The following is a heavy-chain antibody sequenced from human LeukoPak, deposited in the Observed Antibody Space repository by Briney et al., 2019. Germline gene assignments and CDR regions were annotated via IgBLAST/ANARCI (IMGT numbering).Heavy chain of an antibody. CDR1: GGSISSSSYY. V-gene: IGHV4-39*07. J-gene: IGHJ4*02. D-gene: IGHD2-2*01. CDR2: IYYSGST. Sequence: SETLSLTCTVSGGSISSSSYYWGWIRQPPGKGLEWIGSIYYSGSTYYNPSLKSRVTISVDTSKNQFSLKLTSVTAADTAVYYCARECRYCSSTRPYFDYWGQGTLVTVSS. CDR3: ARECRYCSSTRPYFDY.